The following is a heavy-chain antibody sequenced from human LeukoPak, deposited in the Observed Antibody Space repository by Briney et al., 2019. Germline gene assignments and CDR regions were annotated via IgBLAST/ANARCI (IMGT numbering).Heavy chain of an antibody. CDR1: GFTFGSYA. Sequence: AGGSLRLSCAASGFTFGSYAMTWVRQAPGKGLEWVSYISSSGGTIYYADSVKGRFTISRDNAKNSLFLQMNSLRAEDTAVYYCASPPHGSSSAFPWGQGTLVSVSS. V-gene: IGHV3-48*03. J-gene: IGHJ5*02. CDR2: ISSSGGTI. D-gene: IGHD6-13*01. CDR3: ASPPHGSSSAFP.